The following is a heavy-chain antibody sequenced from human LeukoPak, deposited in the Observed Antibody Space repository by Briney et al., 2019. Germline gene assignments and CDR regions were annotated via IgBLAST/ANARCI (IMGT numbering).Heavy chain of an antibody. CDR3: AKSEHQLLFPFDY. CDR1: GFTFDDYA. CDR2: ISWNSGSI. V-gene: IGHV3-9*01. Sequence: PGGSLRLSCAASGFTFDDYAMHWVRQAPGKGLEWVSGISWNSGSIGYADSVKGRFTISRDNAKNSLYLQMNSLRAEDTALYYCAKSEHQLLFPFDYWGQGTLVTVSS. D-gene: IGHD2-2*01. J-gene: IGHJ4*02.